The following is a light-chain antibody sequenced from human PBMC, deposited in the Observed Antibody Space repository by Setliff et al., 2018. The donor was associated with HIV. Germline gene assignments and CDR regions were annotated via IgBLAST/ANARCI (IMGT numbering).Light chain of an antibody. CDR2: STN. J-gene: IGLJ3*02. CDR1: SGSVSSSYY. Sequence: QPVVTQEPSFAVSPGGTVTLTCGLSSGSVSSSYYPSWYQQTPGQAPRTLIYSTNTRSSGVPDRFSGSILGNKAALTITGAQADDESDYYCVLYMGSGISVFGGGTKVTVL. CDR3: VLYMGSGISV. V-gene: IGLV8-61*01.